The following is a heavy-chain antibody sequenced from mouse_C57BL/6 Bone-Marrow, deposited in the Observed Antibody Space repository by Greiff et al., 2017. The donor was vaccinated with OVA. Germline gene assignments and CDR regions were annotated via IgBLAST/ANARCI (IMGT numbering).Heavy chain of an antibody. CDR1: GYTFTEYT. J-gene: IGHJ1*03. CDR3: ARHESKWRAYYSNYEVYWYFDV. V-gene: IGHV1-62-2*01. Sequence: QVQLQQSGAELVKPGASVKLSCKASGYTFTEYTIHWVKQRSGQGLEWIGWFYPGSGSIKYNEKFKDKATLTADKSSSTVYMELSRLTSEDSAVYFCARHESKWRAYYSNYEVYWYFDVWGTGTTVTVSS. D-gene: IGHD2-5*01. CDR2: FYPGSGSI.